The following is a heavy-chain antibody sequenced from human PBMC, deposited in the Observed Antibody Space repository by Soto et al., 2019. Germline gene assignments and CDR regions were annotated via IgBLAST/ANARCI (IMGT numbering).Heavy chain of an antibody. CDR2: ISTGSGYI. CDR3: ARDAYDYSSSDGYFDY. D-gene: IGHD4-4*01. V-gene: IGHV3-21*01. J-gene: IGHJ4*02. CDR1: GFTFSYYS. Sequence: EVQLVESGGGLVKPGGSLRLSCAASGFTFSYYSMNWVRQAPGKGLEWVSSISTGSGYIYYADSVKGRFTISRDNAKNSLYLQMSSLRAEDTAVYYCARDAYDYSSSDGYFDYWGQGTLVTVSS.